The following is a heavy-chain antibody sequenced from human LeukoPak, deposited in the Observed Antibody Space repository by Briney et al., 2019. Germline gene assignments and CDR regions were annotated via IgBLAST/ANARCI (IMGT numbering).Heavy chain of an antibody. J-gene: IGHJ4*02. CDR3: AKDPKNDFWSGYSGYYFDY. D-gene: IGHD3-3*01. V-gene: IGHV3-30*18. Sequence: GGSLRLSCAASGFTFSSYSMDWVRQAPGKGLEWVAVISYDGSNKYYADSVKGRFTISRDNSKNTLYLQMNSLRAEDTAVYYCAKDPKNDFWSGYSGYYFDYWGQGTLVTVSS. CDR2: ISYDGSNK. CDR1: GFTFSSYS.